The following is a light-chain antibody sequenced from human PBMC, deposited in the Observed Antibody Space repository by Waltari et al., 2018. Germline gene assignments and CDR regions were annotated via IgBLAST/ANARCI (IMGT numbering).Light chain of an antibody. J-gene: IGKJ1*01. CDR3: QQRSNWLWT. CDR2: DAS. Sequence: EIVLTQSPATLSLSPGDRATLSCRASQSVSSYLAGYQQKPGQAPSLLIYDASNRATGIPARFSGSGSGTDFTLTISSLEPEDFAVYYCQQRSNWLWTFGQGTKVEIK. V-gene: IGKV3-11*01. CDR1: QSVSSY.